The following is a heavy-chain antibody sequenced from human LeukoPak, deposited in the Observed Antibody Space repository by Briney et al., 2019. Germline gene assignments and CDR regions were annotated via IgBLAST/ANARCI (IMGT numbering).Heavy chain of an antibody. D-gene: IGHD3-16*01. V-gene: IGHV3-7*01. Sequence: PGGLLRLSCVASGFTFSNYWMSWVRQAPGKGLEWVANIKQDGSETYYVDSVRGRFTISRDNAKNSLYLQMNSLRAEDTAVYYCARGRRLGDYFDYWGQGTLVTVSS. CDR1: GFTFSNYW. CDR2: IKQDGSET. CDR3: ARGRRLGDYFDY. J-gene: IGHJ4*02.